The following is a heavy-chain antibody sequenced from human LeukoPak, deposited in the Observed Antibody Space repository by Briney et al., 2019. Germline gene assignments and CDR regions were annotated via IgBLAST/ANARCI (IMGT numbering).Heavy chain of an antibody. J-gene: IGHJ4*02. CDR2: ICGSGGCA. V-gene: IGHV3-23*01. CDR3: AKTTVGYSSGRYPGWPADC. D-gene: IGHD6-19*01. Sequence: GGSLRLSCAASGFTFNTYAIYWVRQAPGKGLEWVSGICGSGGCAYYADSVKGRFTISRDNSKNTVYLQMNSLTADDTAVYYCAKTTVGYSSGRYPGWPADCWGQGTLVTVSP. CDR1: GFTFNTYA.